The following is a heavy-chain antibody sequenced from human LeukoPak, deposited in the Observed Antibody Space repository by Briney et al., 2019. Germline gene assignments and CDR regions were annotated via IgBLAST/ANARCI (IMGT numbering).Heavy chain of an antibody. CDR1: GYSISSGYY. Sequence: SETLSLTCAVSGYSISSGYYWSWIRQPPGKGLEWIGSIYHSGSTYYNPSLKSRVTISVDTSKNQFSLKLSSVTAADTDVYYCAREGYSDILTGYYYWGQGTLVTVSS. J-gene: IGHJ4*02. D-gene: IGHD3-9*01. V-gene: IGHV4-38-2*02. CDR2: IYHSGST. CDR3: AREGYSDILTGYYY.